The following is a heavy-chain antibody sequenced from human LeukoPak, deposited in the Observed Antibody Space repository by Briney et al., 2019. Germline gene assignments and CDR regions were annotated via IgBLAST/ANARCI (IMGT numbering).Heavy chain of an antibody. D-gene: IGHD2-15*01. CDR1: GGSISSSSYY. V-gene: IGHV4-39*07. Sequence: SETLSLTCTVSGGSISSSSYYWGWIRQPPGKGLEWIGNIYYSGSTYYNPSLKSRVTISVDTSNNQFSLKLSSVTAADTAVYYCARVVVPGWFDPWGQGTLVTVSS. J-gene: IGHJ5*02. CDR3: ARVVVPGWFDP. CDR2: IYYSGST.